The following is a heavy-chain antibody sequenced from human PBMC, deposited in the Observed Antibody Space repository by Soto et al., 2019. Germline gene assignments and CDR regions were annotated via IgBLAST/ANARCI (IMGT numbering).Heavy chain of an antibody. CDR2: IYYSGST. CDR1: GGSISSSSYY. V-gene: IGHV4-39*01. CDR3: ARLKLRRYFDY. J-gene: IGHJ4*02. Sequence: QLQLQESGPGLVKPSETLSLTCTVSGGSISSSSYYWGWIRQPPGKGLEWIGSIYYSGSTYYNPSLKSRVTISVATSKNQFSLKLSSVTAADTAVYYCARLKLRRYFDYWGQGTLVTVSS.